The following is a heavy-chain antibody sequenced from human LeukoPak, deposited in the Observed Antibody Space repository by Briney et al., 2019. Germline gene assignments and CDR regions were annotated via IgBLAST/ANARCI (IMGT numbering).Heavy chain of an antibody. CDR2: MNPNSGNT. CDR3: ARANVGAFDY. V-gene: IGHV1-8*01. D-gene: IGHD1-26*01. J-gene: IGHJ4*02. Sequence: ASVKVSCKPSGYTFTTYDTNWVRQATGQGLEWMGWMNPNSGNTGYAQKFQRRVTMTRNTSISTAYMELSSLRSDDTAVYYCARANVGAFDYWGQGTLVTVSS. CDR1: GYTFTTYD.